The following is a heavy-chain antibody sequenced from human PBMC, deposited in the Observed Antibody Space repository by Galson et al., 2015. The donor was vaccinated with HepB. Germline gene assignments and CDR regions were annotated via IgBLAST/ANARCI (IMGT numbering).Heavy chain of an antibody. CDR2: IYSCGST. CDR1: GFTVSSNY. CDR3: ARPPLGYADSYGMDV. Sequence: SLRLSCAASGFTVSSNYMSWVRQAPGKGLEWVSVIYSCGSTYYADSVKGRFTISRDNSKNTLYLQMNSLRAEDTAVYYCARPPLGYADSYGMDVWGQGTTVTVSS. V-gene: IGHV3-66*03. D-gene: IGHD2-8*01. J-gene: IGHJ6*02.